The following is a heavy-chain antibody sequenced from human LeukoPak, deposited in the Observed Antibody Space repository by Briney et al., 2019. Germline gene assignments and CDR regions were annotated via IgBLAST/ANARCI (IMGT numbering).Heavy chain of an antibody. CDR2: ISYDGSNK. D-gene: IGHD3-22*01. V-gene: IGHV3-30-3*01. J-gene: IGHJ4*02. CDR1: GFTFSSYA. CDR3: ARDPTIVVVTPTDY. Sequence: TGGSLRLSCAASGFTFSSYAMHWVRQAPGKGLEWVAVISYDGSNKYYADSVKGRFTISRDNSKNTLYLQMNSLRAEDTAVYYCARDPTIVVVTPTDYWGQGTLVTVSS.